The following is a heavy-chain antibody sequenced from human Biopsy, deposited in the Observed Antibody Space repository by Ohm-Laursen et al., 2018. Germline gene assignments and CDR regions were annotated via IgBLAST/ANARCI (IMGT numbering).Heavy chain of an antibody. CDR2: IWYDGSNK. CDR3: AREGDDSSGYTPHYFDY. D-gene: IGHD3-22*01. J-gene: IGHJ4*02. CDR1: GFTFTSYA. V-gene: IGHV3-33*08. Sequence: SLRLSCAASGFTFTSYAMHWVRQAPGKGLEWVAVIWYDGSNKYYADSVKGRFTISRDDPKNTLYLQMNSLRAEDTAVYYCAREGDDSSGYTPHYFDYWGQGTLVTASS.